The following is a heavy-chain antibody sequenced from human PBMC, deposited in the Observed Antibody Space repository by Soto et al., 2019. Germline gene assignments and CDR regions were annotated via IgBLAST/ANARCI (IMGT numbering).Heavy chain of an antibody. CDR3: AKGTARGAYYYDSSGPPADC. V-gene: IGHV3-23*01. CDR2: ISGSGGST. D-gene: IGHD3-22*01. Sequence: GGSLRLSCSASVFTFSSYAMSWFRQAPGKGLEWVSAISGSGGSTYYADSVKGRFTISRDNSKNTLYLQMNSLRAEDTAVYYCAKGTARGAYYYDSSGPPADCWGQGTRVTVSS. J-gene: IGHJ4*02. CDR1: VFTFSSYA.